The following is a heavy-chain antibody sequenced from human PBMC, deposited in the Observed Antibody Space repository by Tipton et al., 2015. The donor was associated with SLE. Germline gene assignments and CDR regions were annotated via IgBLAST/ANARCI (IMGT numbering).Heavy chain of an antibody. CDR2: IYSSGST. V-gene: IGHV4-39*07. Sequence: TLSLTCAVSGDSISSSGFYWAWIRQPPGKGLEWVGTIYSSGSTYYNPSLKSRVTISVDRSKNQFSLKMTSVTTADTAVYYCARGGLKLPYWGQGTLVTVSS. D-gene: IGHD2-15*01. CDR3: ARGGLKLPY. J-gene: IGHJ4*02. CDR1: GDSISSSGFY.